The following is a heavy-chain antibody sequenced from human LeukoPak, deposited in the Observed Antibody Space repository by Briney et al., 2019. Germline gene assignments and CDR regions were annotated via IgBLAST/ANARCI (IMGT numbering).Heavy chain of an antibody. CDR2: IWYDGSSK. D-gene: IGHD6-13*01. CDR1: GFTFSSYG. Sequence: PGRSLRLSCAASGFTFSSYGMHWVRQAPGTGLEWVAVIWYDGSSKYYEDSVKGRFTISRDNSKNTLYLQMNSSRAEDTAVYYCAREDSRYSTGWYVVDWGQGTLVTVSS. V-gene: IGHV3-33*01. CDR3: AREDSRYSTGWYVVD. J-gene: IGHJ4*02.